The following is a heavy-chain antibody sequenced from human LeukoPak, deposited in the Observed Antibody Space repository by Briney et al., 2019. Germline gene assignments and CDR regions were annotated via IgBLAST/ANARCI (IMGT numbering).Heavy chain of an antibody. D-gene: IGHD6-13*01. CDR2: IRYDGSNK. CDR3: ARARSPFYSSNWSIDTFDI. V-gene: IGHV3-30*02. J-gene: IGHJ3*02. CDR1: GFTFSSYG. Sequence: PGGSLRLSCAASGFTFSSYGMHWVRQAPGKGLEWVAFIRYDGSNKYYADSVKGRFTISRDNSKNTLYLQMNSLRTEDTAVYYCARARSPFYSSNWSIDTFDIWGQGTMVTVSS.